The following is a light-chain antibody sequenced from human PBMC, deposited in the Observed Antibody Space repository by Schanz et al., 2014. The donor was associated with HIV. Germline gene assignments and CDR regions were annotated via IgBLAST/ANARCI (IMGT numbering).Light chain of an antibody. CDR2: EVT. CDR1: SNDVGTTNR. CDR3: FSSVGSDILYV. J-gene: IGLJ1*01. V-gene: IGLV2-23*02. Sequence: QSALTQPASVSGSPGQSITISCTGTSNDVGTTNRVSWYQQHPDKAPKLMIHEVTRRPPGVSSRFSGSKSGNTASLTISGLQSEDEADYYCFSSVGSDILYVFGTGTKLTVL.